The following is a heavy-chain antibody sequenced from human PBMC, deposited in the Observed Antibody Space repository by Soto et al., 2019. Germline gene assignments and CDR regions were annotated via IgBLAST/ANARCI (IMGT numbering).Heavy chain of an antibody. CDR3: AQALVFTGGDGFDI. Sequence: QVRLQEWGPGLVKPSQTLSLKCSVSGGSITTGGRYWSWIRQLPGKGLAWIGAIYYSGNTYYNASHKRRVPISVEAAKNQFTLKLSSVTAAETAFYYWAQALVFTGGDGFDIWGQGRLVTVSS. V-gene: IGHV4-31*02. CDR2: IYYSGNT. J-gene: IGHJ3*02. D-gene: IGHD1-1*01. CDR1: GGSITTGGRY.